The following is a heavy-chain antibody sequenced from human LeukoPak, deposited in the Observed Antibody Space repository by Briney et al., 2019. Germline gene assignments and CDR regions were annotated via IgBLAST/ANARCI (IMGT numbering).Heavy chain of an antibody. J-gene: IGHJ4*02. CDR2: IYYSGST. Sequence: PSETLSLTCTVSGGSISSYYWSWIRQPPGKGLEWIGYIYYSGSTNCNPSLKSRVTISVDTSKNQFSLKLSSVTAADTAVYYCARTKYGDYAGDWYYFDYWGQGTLVTVSS. D-gene: IGHD4-17*01. V-gene: IGHV4-59*01. CDR1: GGSISSYY. CDR3: ARTKYGDYAGDWYYFDY.